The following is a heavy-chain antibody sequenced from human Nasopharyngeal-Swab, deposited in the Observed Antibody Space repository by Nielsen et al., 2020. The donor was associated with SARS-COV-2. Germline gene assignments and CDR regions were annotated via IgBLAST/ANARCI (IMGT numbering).Heavy chain of an antibody. CDR3: VKGPPAVIHYFDY. CDR1: GFTFSAYD. Sequence: GESLKISCAASGFTFSAYDMNWVRQAPGKGLEWVSYISSTGSTINYADSVKGRVTISRDNAKNSLYLQMNSLRAEDTAVYYCVKGPPAVIHYFDYWGQGTLVTVSS. V-gene: IGHV3-48*03. D-gene: IGHD2-21*01. CDR2: ISSTGSTI. J-gene: IGHJ4*02.